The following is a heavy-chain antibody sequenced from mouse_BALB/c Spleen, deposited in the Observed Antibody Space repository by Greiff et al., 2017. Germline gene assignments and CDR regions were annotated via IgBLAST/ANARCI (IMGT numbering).Heavy chain of an antibody. CDR3: ARREGGGKLAY. CDR1: GFTFSSYA. J-gene: IGHJ3*01. V-gene: IGHV5-9-3*01. CDR2: ISSGGSYT. Sequence: EVQVVESGGGLVKPGGSLKLSCAASGFTFSSYAMSWVRQTPEKRLEWVATISSGGSYTYYPDSVKGRFTISRDNAKNTLYLQMSSLRSEDTAMYYCARREGGGKLAYWGQGTLVTVSA.